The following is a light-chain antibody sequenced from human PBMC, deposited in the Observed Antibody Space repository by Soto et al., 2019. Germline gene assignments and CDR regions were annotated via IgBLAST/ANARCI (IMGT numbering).Light chain of an antibody. Sequence: ETGWTQSPGTLSLSPVERATLSCRASQSVSSSYLAWYQQKPGQAPRLLIYDASSRATGIPDRFSGSGSGTAFTLTISRLEPEDFAVYYCQQYVRSPPSWTFGQGTKVEIK. CDR1: QSVSSSY. J-gene: IGKJ1*01. CDR2: DAS. CDR3: QQYVRSPPSWT. V-gene: IGKV3-20*01.